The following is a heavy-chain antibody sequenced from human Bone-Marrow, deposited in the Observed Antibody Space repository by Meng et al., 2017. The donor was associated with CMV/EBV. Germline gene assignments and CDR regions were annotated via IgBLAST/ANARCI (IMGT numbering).Heavy chain of an antibody. D-gene: IGHD2-2*02. V-gene: IGHV3-21*04. CDR2: ISSSSSYI. Sequence: GESLKISCAASGFTFSSYSMNWVRQAPGKGLEWVSSISSSSSYIYYADSVKGRFTISRDNAKNSLYLQMNSLRAEDTAVYYCARGPRWYCSSTSCYSVRGGMDVWGQGTTVTVSS. CDR1: GFTFSSYS. CDR3: ARGPRWYCSSTSCYSVRGGMDV. J-gene: IGHJ6*02.